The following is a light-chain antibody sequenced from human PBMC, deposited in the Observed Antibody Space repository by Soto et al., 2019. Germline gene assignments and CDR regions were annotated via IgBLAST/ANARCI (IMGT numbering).Light chain of an antibody. J-gene: IGKJ3*01. CDR2: AAS. Sequence: DIQMTQSPSSLSASVGDRVIITCRASQSIDSFLNWYQHKAGKAPKLLIYAASNLQSGVPSRFSGSGSGTDFTLTIGSLQPEDFATYYCQQSYNLFTFGPGTKVDIK. CDR1: QSIDSF. CDR3: QQSYNLFT. V-gene: IGKV1-39*01.